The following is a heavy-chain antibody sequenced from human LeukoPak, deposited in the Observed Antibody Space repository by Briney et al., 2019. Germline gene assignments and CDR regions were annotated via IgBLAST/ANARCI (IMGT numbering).Heavy chain of an antibody. CDR3: TIAAAGTPLGVY. V-gene: IGHV3-73*01. CDR2: IRSKANSYAT. Sequence: PGGSLRLSCAASGFTFSSYWMTWVRQAPGKGLEWVGRIRSKANSYATAYAASVKGRFTISRDDSKNTAYLQMNSLKTEDTAVYYCTIAAAGTPLGVYWGQGTLVTVSS. D-gene: IGHD6-13*01. J-gene: IGHJ4*02. CDR1: GFTFSSYW.